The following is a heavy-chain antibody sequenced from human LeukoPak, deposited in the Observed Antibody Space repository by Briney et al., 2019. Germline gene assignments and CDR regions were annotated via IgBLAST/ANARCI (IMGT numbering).Heavy chain of an antibody. CDR3: ARVGYDSSGYGAFDI. CDR2: ISSSSSTI. Sequence: PGGSLRLSCAASGFTFSSYSMNWVRQAPGKGLEWVSYISSSSSTIYYADSVKGRFTISRDNAKNSLYLQMNSLRAEDTAVYYCARVGYDSSGYGAFDIWGQGTMVTVSS. J-gene: IGHJ3*02. CDR1: GFTFSSYS. D-gene: IGHD3-22*01. V-gene: IGHV3-48*01.